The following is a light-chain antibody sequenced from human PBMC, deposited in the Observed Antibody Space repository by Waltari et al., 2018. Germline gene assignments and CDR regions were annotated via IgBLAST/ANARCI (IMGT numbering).Light chain of an antibody. CDR3: CSFVTGDTWV. CDR2: EVD. CDR1: TDDVGTYKF. V-gene: IGLV2-23*02. J-gene: IGLJ3*02. Sequence: QSALTQPASVSGSPGQSITISCTGTTDDVGTYKFVSWYQQHPGKAPKLIIYEVDQRPSGISNRFSGFKSSNTAALTISGLQIEDEADYYCCSFVTGDTWVFGGGTKVAVL.